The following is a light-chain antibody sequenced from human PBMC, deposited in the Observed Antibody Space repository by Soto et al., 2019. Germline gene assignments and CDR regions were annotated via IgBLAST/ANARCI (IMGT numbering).Light chain of an antibody. CDR3: QQYYIYTYT. J-gene: IGKJ2*01. V-gene: IGKV1-5*03. Sequence: DIQMTQSPSTLSASVGDRVTITCRASQSVNNWLAWYQQKPGKAPKILIYKASTLASGVPSRFSGSGSGTEFTLTISSLQPDDFATYYCQQYYIYTYTFGQGTQLEI. CDR2: KAS. CDR1: QSVNNW.